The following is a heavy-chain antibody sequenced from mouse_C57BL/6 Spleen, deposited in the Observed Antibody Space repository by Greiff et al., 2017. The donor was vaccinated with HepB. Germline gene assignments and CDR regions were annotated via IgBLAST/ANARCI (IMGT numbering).Heavy chain of an antibody. D-gene: IGHD2-5*01. Sequence: VQLQQPGAELVRPGSSVKLSCKASGYTFTSYWMHWVKQRPIQGLEWIGKIDPSDSDTHYNQKFKDKATLTVDKSSSTAYMQLSSLTSEDSAVYYCARGGYSNLYAMDYWGQGTSVTVSS. CDR3: ARGGYSNLYAMDY. CDR2: IDPSDSDT. V-gene: IGHV1-52*01. CDR1: GYTFTSYW. J-gene: IGHJ4*01.